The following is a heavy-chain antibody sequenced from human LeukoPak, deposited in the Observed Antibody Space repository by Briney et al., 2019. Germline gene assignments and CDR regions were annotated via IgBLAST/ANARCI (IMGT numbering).Heavy chain of an antibody. V-gene: IGHV1-2*02. CDR1: GYTFTGYY. CDR3: ARTYYYDSNWFDP. D-gene: IGHD3-22*01. Sequence: GASVKVSCKASGYTFTGYYMHWVRQAPGQGLEWMGWINPNSGGTNYAQKVQGRVTMTRDTSISTAYMELSRLRSDDTAVYYCARTYYYDSNWFDPWGQGTLVTVSS. CDR2: INPNSGGT. J-gene: IGHJ5*02.